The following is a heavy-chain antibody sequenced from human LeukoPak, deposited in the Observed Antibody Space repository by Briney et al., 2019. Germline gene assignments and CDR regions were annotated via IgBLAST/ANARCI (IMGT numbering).Heavy chain of an antibody. V-gene: IGHV1-18*01. J-gene: IGHJ3*02. CDR3: ASGVNYGDYSLDAFDI. CDR2: ISAYNGNT. CDR1: GYTFTSYG. Sequence: GASVKVSCKASGYTFTSYGISWVRQAPGQGLEWMGWISAYNGNTNYAQKLQGRVTMTRDTSTSTVYMALSSLRSEDTAVYYCASGVNYGDYSLDAFDIWGQGTMVTVSS. D-gene: IGHD4-17*01.